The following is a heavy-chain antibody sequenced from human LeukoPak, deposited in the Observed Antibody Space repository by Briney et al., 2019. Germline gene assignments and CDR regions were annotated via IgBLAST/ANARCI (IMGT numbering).Heavy chain of an antibody. V-gene: IGHV4-34*01. Sequence: SETLSLTCAVYGGSFSGYYWSWIRQPPGKGLEWIGEINHSGSTNYNPSLKSRVTISVDTSKNQFSLKLSSVTAADTAVYYCARQVVIGEMGYHYMDVWGKGTTVTISS. CDR2: INHSGST. D-gene: IGHD3-10*01. J-gene: IGHJ6*03. CDR3: ARQVVIGEMGYHYMDV. CDR1: GGSFSGYY.